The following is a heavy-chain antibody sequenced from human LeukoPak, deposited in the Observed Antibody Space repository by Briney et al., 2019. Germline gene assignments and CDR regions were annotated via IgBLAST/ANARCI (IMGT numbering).Heavy chain of an antibody. D-gene: IGHD2-2*01. CDR1: GYTFTSYG. V-gene: IGHV1-18*04. CDR2: ISAYNGNT. Sequence: GASVKVSCKASGYTFTSYGISWVRQAPGQGLEWMGWISAYNGNTNYGQKLQGRVTMTTDTSTSTAYMELRSLRSDDTAVYYCTRARSSTSCPYIWGQGTMVTVSS. J-gene: IGHJ3*02. CDR3: TRARSSTSCPYI.